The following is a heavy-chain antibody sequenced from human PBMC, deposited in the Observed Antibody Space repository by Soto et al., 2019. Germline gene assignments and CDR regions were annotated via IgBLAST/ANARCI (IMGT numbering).Heavy chain of an antibody. D-gene: IGHD1-1*01. CDR1: GGSVGSGDYY. V-gene: IGHV4-30-4*01. CDR3: DRVTRQLEPTLCFDP. J-gene: IGHJ5*02. Sequence: TLSITCPVSGGSVGSGDYYWSWIRQPPGKGLEWIGYIYYSWNTYYNPSLKSRLTISLDTSKNQFSLNLSSVTAADTAVYFCDRVTRQLEPTLCFDPWGQGTLVTVYS. CDR2: IYYSWNT.